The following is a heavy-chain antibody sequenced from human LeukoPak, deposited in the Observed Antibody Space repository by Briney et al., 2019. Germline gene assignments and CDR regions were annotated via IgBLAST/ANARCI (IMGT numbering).Heavy chain of an antibody. CDR2: IYSGDSG. Sequence: GGSLRLSCAASGFSVSNTYMSWVRQAPGKGLEWVSVIYSGDSGVSTYYAAKGRFTISRHNSKNTLYLQMSSLRAEDTAVYFCARSAARLRYYYAMDVWGQGTTVTVCS. CDR1: GFSVSNTY. J-gene: IGHJ6*02. D-gene: IGHD6-6*01. CDR3: ARSAARLRYYYAMDV. V-gene: IGHV3-53*04.